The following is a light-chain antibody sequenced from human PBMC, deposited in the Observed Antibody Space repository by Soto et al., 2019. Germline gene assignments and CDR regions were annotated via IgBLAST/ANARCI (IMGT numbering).Light chain of an antibody. J-gene: IGKJ4*01. V-gene: IGKV3-11*01. Sequence: EIVLTQSPATPSLSPGERATLSCRASQSVGNYLAWYQRKPGQAPRLLIYEASNRATGIPARFSGSGSGTDFTLTISSLEPEDVAVYYWQQRSYLVTVGGGTAVEIK. CDR1: QSVGNY. CDR3: QQRSYLVT. CDR2: EAS.